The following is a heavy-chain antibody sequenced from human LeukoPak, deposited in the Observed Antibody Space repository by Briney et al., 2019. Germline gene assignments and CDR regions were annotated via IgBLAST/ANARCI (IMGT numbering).Heavy chain of an antibody. V-gene: IGHV4-34*01. D-gene: IGHD6-19*01. CDR2: INHSGST. CDR3: ARSYSSGPPHY. J-gene: IGHJ4*02. CDR1: GGSFSGYY. Sequence: MPSETLSLTCAVYGGSFSGYYWSWIRQPPGKGLEWIGEINHSGSTNYNPSLKSRVTISVDTSKNQFSLKLSSVTAADTAVYYCARSYSSGPPHYWGQGTLVTVSS.